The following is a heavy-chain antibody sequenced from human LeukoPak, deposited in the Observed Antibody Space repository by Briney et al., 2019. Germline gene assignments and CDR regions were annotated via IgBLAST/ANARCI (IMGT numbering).Heavy chain of an antibody. D-gene: IGHD1-1*01. CDR1: GFTFSESW. Sequence: GGSLRLSCATSGFTFSESWMTWVRKVPGQGLEWVAHINHEGGGIQYVDSVKGRFTISRDNAKGSVYLQMNSLRAEDTAIYHCATYINWVAGDVWGQGTTVIVSS. CDR2: INHEGGGI. CDR3: ATYINWVAGDV. J-gene: IGHJ6*02. V-gene: IGHV3-7*01.